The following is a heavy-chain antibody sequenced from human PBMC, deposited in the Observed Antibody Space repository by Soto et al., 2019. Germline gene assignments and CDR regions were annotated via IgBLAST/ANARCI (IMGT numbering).Heavy chain of an antibody. V-gene: IGHV4-59*01. CDR3: ARQSYDSSGYYEAFDY. Sequence: SEALSLTCTLSGGSISSYYWSWIRQPPGKGLEWIGYIYYSGSTNYNPSLKSRVTISVDTSKNQFSLKLSSVTAADTAVYYCARQSYDSSGYYEAFDYWGQGTLVTVSS. CDR2: IYYSGST. D-gene: IGHD3-22*01. J-gene: IGHJ4*02. CDR1: GGSISSYY.